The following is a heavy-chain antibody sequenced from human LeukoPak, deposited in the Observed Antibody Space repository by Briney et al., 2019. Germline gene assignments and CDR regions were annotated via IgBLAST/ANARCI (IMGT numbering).Heavy chain of an antibody. J-gene: IGHJ3*02. D-gene: IGHD3-9*01. Sequence: PSETLSLTCTVSGGSISSGDYYWSWIRQPPGQGLEWIGYIYYSGSTYYNPSLKSRVTISVDTSKNQFSLKLSSVTAADTAVYYCARDPRYFDWLPFRGFGAFDIWGQGTMVTVSS. CDR3: ARDPRYFDWLPFRGFGAFDI. CDR2: IYYSGST. V-gene: IGHV4-30-4*01. CDR1: GGSISSGDYY.